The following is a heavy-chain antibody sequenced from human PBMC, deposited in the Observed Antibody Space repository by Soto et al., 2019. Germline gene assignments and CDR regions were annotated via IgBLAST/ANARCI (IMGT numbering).Heavy chain of an antibody. V-gene: IGHV4-31*11. CDR2: IYYSGST. CDR3: ARGEVYYYDSSGYYRANDAFDI. Sequence: PSETLSLTCAVSGGSISSGGYSWSWIRQPPGKGLEWIGYIYYSGSTYYNPSLKSRVTISVDTSKNQFSLKLSSVTAADTAVYYCARGEVYYYDSSGYYRANDAFDIWGQGTMVTVSS. D-gene: IGHD3-22*01. CDR1: GGSISSGGYS. J-gene: IGHJ3*02.